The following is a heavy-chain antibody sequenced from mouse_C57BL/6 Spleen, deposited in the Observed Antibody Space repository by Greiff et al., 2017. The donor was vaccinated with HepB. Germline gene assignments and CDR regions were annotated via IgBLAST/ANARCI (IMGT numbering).Heavy chain of an antibody. CDR1: GYSITSGYC. V-gene: IGHV3-6*01. J-gene: IGHJ1*03. D-gene: IGHD1-1*01. CDR2: ISYDGSN. CDR3: ASVTTVDWYFDV. Sequence: VQLKQSGPGLVKPSQSLSLTCSVTGYSITSGYCWNWIRLFPGNKQEWMGYISYDGSNNYNPSLKNRFSITRDKSKNQFFLKLNSVTTEDTATYYCASVTTVDWYFDVWGTGTTVTVSS.